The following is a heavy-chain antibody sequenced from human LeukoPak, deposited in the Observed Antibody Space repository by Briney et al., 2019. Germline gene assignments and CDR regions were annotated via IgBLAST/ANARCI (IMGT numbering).Heavy chain of an antibody. CDR1: GGSISSSSYY. CDR3: ASIPPLISGYYYFPFDY. CDR2: IYYSGST. Sequence: SETLSLTCTVSGGSISSSSYYWGWIRQPPGKGLEWIVSIYYSGSTYYNPSLKSRVTISVDTSKNQFSLKLSSVTAADTAVYYCASIPPLISGYYYFPFDYWGQGTLVTVSS. J-gene: IGHJ4*02. V-gene: IGHV4-39*07. D-gene: IGHD3-22*01.